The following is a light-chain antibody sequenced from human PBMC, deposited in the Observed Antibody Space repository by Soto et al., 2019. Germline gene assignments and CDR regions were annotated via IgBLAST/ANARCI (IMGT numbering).Light chain of an antibody. V-gene: IGKV3-20*01. CDR3: QQYGSSPRLT. CDR1: QSVSSY. J-gene: IGKJ4*01. CDR2: GAS. Sequence: EVVMTQSPATLSVSPGERATLSCRASQSVSSYLAWYQQKPGQAPRLLIYGASSRATGIPDRFSGSGSGIDFTLTISRLEPEDFAVYYCQQYGSSPRLTFGGGTKVDI.